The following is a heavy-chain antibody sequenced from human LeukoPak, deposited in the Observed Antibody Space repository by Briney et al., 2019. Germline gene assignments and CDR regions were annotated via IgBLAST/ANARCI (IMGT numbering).Heavy chain of an antibody. Sequence: PSETLSLTCTVFGGSISNYYWSWIRQPPGKGLEWIAYIYSSGNTNYNPSLKGRVTISVDTSKNQFSLRLNSVTAADTAVYYCARHPSWPDYGGTFDFWGQGTLVIVSS. V-gene: IGHV4-59*08. D-gene: IGHD4-17*01. CDR1: GGSISNYY. CDR3: ARHPSWPDYGGTFDF. J-gene: IGHJ4*02. CDR2: IYSSGNT.